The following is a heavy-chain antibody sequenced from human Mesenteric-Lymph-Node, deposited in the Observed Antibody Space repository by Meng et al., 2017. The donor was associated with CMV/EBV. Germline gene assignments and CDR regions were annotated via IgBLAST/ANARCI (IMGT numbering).Heavy chain of an antibody. CDR2: IYYTGST. CDR1: GASISSGTYY. CDR3: ARGVVVPADTNYYGMDV. J-gene: IGHJ6*02. Sequence: GSLRLSCTVSGASISSGTYYWGWIRQPPGKGLEWIGNIYYTGSTYYNPSLKTLVTMFVDTSKNQFSLRLTSVTAADTAVYYCARGVVVPADTNYYGMDVWGQGTTVTVSS. D-gene: IGHD2-2*01. V-gene: IGHV4-39*01.